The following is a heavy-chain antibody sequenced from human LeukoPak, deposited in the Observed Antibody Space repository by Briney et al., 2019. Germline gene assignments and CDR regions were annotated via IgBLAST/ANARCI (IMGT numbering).Heavy chain of an antibody. V-gene: IGHV3-21*01. J-gene: IGHJ4*02. CDR1: GFIFSSYS. Sequence: PGGSLRLSCAASGFIFSSYSMNWVRQAPGKGLEWVSSISSGSGSYIYYTDSVKGRFTISRDNAKNSLYLQMNTLGAEDTAVYCCARKGSGWQFDYWGQGSLVTVSS. D-gene: IGHD6-19*01. CDR3: ARKGSGWQFDY. CDR2: ISSGSGSYI.